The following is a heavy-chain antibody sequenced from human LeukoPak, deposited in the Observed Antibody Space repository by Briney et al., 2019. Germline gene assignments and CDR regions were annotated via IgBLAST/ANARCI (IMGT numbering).Heavy chain of an antibody. CDR1: GFTVSSNY. J-gene: IGHJ6*02. CDR3: ARIDTMVRGAATYYYYGMDV. V-gene: IGHV3-66*01. CDR2: IYSGGST. Sequence: GGSLRLSCAASGFTVSSNYMSWVRQAPGKGLEWVSVIYSGGSTYYADSVKGRFTISRDNSKNTLYLQMNRLRAEDTAVYYCARIDTMVRGAATYYYYGMDVWGQGTTVTVSS. D-gene: IGHD3-10*01.